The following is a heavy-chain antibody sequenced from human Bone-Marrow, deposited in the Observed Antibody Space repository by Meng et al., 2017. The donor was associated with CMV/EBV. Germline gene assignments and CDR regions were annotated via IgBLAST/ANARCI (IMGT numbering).Heavy chain of an antibody. D-gene: IGHD5-18*01. J-gene: IGHJ5*02. CDR2: IYWDDDK. CDR1: GFSLSTSGVG. Sequence: QIILKDSGPTLVKPTQTLTLTCTFSGFSLSTSGVGVGWIRQPPGKALEWLALIYWDDDKRYSPSLKSRLTITKDTSKNQAVLTMTNMDPVDTATYYCARVDTAMMFDPWGQGTLVTVSS. V-gene: IGHV2-5*02. CDR3: ARVDTAMMFDP.